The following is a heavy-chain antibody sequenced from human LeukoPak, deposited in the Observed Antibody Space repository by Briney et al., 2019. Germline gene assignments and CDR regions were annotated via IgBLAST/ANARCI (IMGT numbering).Heavy chain of an antibody. CDR2: VYSGGYT. J-gene: IGHJ4*02. D-gene: IGHD1-26*01. CDR3: ARRLEYSGSKGVFDY. V-gene: IGHV3-66*01. CDR1: GFTVTTNY. Sequence: GGSLRLSCAASGFTVTTNYMTWVRQAPGKGLEWVSIVYSGGYTDYADSVKGRFTISRDNSKNTLDLQMNSLRAEDTAVYYCARRLEYSGSKGVFDYWGQGTLVTVSS.